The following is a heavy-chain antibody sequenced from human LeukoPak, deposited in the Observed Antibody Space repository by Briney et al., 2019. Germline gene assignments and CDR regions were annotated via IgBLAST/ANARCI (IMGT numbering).Heavy chain of an antibody. CDR1: GFTVSSNY. V-gene: IGHV3-66*01. CDR3: ARDSGDCSTSCYWDAFDI. D-gene: IGHD2-2*01. J-gene: IGHJ3*02. Sequence: GGSLRLSCAASGFTVSSNYMSWVRQAPGKGLEWVSVIYSGGSTYYADSVKGRFTISRDNSKNTLYLQMNSLRAEDTAVYYCARDSGDCSTSCYWDAFDIWGQGTMVTVSS. CDR2: IYSGGST.